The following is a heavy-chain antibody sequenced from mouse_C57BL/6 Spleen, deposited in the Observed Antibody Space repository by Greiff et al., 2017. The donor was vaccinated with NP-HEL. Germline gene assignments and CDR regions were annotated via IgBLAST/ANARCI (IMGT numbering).Heavy chain of an antibody. D-gene: IGHD1-1*01. V-gene: IGHV1-82*01. CDR3: ARGPHYYGSAMDY. J-gene: IGHJ4*01. CDR2: IYPGDGDT. Sequence: VQLQQSGPELVKPGASVKISCKASGYAFSSSWMNWVKQRPGKGLEWIGRIYPGDGDTNYNGKFKGKATLTADKSSSTAYMQLSSLTSEDSAVYFCARGPHYYGSAMDYWGQGTSVTVSS. CDR1: GYAFSSSW.